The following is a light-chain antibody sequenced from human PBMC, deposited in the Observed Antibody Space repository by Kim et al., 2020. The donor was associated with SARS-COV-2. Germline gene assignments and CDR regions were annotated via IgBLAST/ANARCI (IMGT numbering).Light chain of an antibody. CDR3: NSRDSSANHL. CDR2: NEN. V-gene: IGLV3-19*01. Sequence: VALGQTVRITCQGDSLRDFYSCWYQQRPGQAPVLVISNENQRPSGIPDRFSGSSSGNTASLTITGAQAEDEADYYCNSRDSSANHLFGGGTKLTVL. J-gene: IGLJ2*01. CDR1: SLRDFY.